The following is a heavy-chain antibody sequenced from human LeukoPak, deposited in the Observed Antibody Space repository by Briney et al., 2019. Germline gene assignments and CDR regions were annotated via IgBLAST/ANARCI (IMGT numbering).Heavy chain of an antibody. V-gene: IGHV3-21*01. D-gene: IGHD3-3*01. CDR3: ARDTIFGVVIAYYGMDV. Sequence: GGSLRLSCAASGFTFSSYSMNWVRQAPGKGLEWVSSISSSSSYIYYADSVKGRFTISRDNAKNSLYLQMNSLRAEDTAVYYCARDTIFGVVIAYYGMDVWGQGTTVTVS. J-gene: IGHJ6*02. CDR2: ISSSSSYI. CDR1: GFTFSSYS.